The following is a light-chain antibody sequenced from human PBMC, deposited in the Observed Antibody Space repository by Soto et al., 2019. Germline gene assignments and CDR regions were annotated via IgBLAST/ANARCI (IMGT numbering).Light chain of an antibody. Sequence: EIVLTQSPGTLSLSPGEGASLSCRASQSVSSGAFAWYRQKPGQAPGLLIYGASSRATGIPDRFSGRGSGTDFTLTITSLEPEDFAVYYCQQRSNWLSITFGLGTRLEIK. CDR3: QQRSNWLSIT. CDR2: GAS. V-gene: IGKV3D-20*02. J-gene: IGKJ5*01. CDR1: QSVSSGA.